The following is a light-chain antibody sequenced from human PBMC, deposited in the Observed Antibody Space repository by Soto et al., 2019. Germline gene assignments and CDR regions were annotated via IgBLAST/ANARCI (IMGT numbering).Light chain of an antibody. V-gene: IGKV3-15*01. J-gene: IGKJ5*01. CDR2: GAS. CDR1: QGVSRK. CDR3: QQYNKWPIT. Sequence: MTQSPAPPSVAPGEVVTLSCRASQGVSRKLAWYQHKPGQAPRLLISGASTGATGIPARFSGSGSGTEFTLTICSLQSEDFAVYYCQQYNKWPITFGQGTRPE.